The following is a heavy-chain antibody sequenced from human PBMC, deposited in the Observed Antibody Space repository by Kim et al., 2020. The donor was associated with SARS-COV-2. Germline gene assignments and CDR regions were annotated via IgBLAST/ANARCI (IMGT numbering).Heavy chain of an antibody. CDR3: ARDLFHTGFDY. CDR2: INAGTGNT. J-gene: IGHJ4*02. Sequence: ASVNVSCKASGYIFTNFAIQWVRQAPGQRLDWMGWINAGTGNTKFSQQFQGRVTFTRDTSANTASMELSSLGSEDTAVYYCARDLFHTGFDYWGQGTLVPVSS. CDR1: GYIFTNFA. D-gene: IGHD2-8*02. V-gene: IGHV1-3*01.